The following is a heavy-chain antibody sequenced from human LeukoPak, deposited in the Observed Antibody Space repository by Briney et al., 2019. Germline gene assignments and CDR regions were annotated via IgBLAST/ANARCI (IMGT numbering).Heavy chain of an antibody. CDR3: AKGGSGGSFDY. D-gene: IGHD2-15*01. V-gene: IGHV3-23*01. Sequence: LSGGSLRLSCAAPRFTFSSYAMSWVRQAPGKGLEWVSGITESGGSTYYAASVKGRFTISRDTSKNTLYLQMNSLRAEDTALYYCAKGGSGGSFDYWGQGALVTVSS. CDR1: RFTFSSYA. CDR2: ITESGGST. J-gene: IGHJ4*02.